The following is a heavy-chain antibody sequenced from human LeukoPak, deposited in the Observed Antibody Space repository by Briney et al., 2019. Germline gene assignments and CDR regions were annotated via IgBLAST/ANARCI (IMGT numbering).Heavy chain of an antibody. D-gene: IGHD3-10*01. V-gene: IGHV3-23*01. CDR2: INSGGGTT. CDR1: GFTLSSST. CDR3: AKGTDGAGSYRPFDY. J-gene: IGHJ4*02. Sequence: PGGSLRLSCAASGFTLSSSTMSWLRQAPGKGLEWVSAINSGGGTTSAESVKGRFTISRDDSKNTPYLQMNSLRAEDTAVYYCAKGTDGAGSYRPFDYWGQGTLVTVSS.